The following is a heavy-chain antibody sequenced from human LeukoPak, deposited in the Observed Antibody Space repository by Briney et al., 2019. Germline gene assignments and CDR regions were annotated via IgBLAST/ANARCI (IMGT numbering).Heavy chain of an antibody. CDR1: GYTFTGYY. J-gene: IGHJ4*02. CDR2: INPNSGGT. V-gene: IGHV1-2*06. Sequence: ASVKVSCKASGYTFTGYYMHWLRQAPGQGLEWMGRINPNSGGTNYAQKFQGRVTMTRDTSISTAYMELSRLRSDDTAVYYCARDRWDKGTAIPGGDWGQGTLVTVSS. CDR3: ARDRWDKGTAIPGGD. D-gene: IGHD2-2*02.